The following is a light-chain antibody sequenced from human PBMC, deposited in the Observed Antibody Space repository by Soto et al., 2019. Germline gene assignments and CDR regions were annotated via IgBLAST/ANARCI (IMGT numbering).Light chain of an antibody. CDR3: QSFDSSLSGYVV. Sequence: QSVLTQPPSVSGAPGQRVTISCTGSSSNIGAGYDVLWYQQLPGTAPKLLIYGNSNRPSGVPDRFSGSKSGTSASLAITGLRAEDEADYYCQSFDSSLSGYVVFGGGTKLTVL. J-gene: IGLJ2*01. CDR1: SSNIGAGYD. CDR2: GNS. V-gene: IGLV1-40*01.